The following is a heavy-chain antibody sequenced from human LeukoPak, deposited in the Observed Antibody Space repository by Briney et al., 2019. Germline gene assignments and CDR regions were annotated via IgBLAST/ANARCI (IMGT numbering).Heavy chain of an antibody. Sequence: SVKVSCKTSGGTFNNSAISWVRQAPGQGLEWLGGIMPLFGTAGYAQKFQGRVTIIKDESTRTVYLELTSLTSDDTAVYYCARDVHGDYGSGWFDPWGQGTLVSVSS. D-gene: IGHD4-17*01. CDR2: IMPLFGTA. J-gene: IGHJ5*02. V-gene: IGHV1-69*05. CDR1: GGTFNNSA. CDR3: ARDVHGDYGSGWFDP.